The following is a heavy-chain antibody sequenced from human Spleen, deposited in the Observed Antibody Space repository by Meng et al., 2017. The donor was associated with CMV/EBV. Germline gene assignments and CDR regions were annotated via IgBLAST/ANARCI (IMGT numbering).Heavy chain of an antibody. Sequence: GGPLRLSCAGSGFSFDSYAMHWVRQVPGKGLEWVSGISSSGGSTYYADSVKGRFTISRDNSKNTLDLQVNSLRAEDTAVYYCAKSPSMPTITFFDYWGQGTLVTVSS. J-gene: IGHJ4*02. CDR3: AKSPSMPTITFFDY. CDR1: GFSFDSYA. CDR2: ISSSGGST. V-gene: IGHV3-23*01. D-gene: IGHD5-24*01.